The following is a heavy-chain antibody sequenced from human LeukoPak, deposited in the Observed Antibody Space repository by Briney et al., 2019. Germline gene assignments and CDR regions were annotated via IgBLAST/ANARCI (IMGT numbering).Heavy chain of an antibody. J-gene: IGHJ5*02. CDR2: IHYSGST. Sequence: SETLSLTCTVSDGSIISSSYYWGWIRQPPGKGLEWIGSIHYSGSTSYNPSLKSRVTISLATSRNQFSLKLSSVTAADTAVYYCATWGEIAVAGTGNWFDPWGQGTLVTVSS. D-gene: IGHD6-19*01. V-gene: IGHV4-39*07. CDR1: DGSIISSSYY. CDR3: ATWGEIAVAGTGNWFDP.